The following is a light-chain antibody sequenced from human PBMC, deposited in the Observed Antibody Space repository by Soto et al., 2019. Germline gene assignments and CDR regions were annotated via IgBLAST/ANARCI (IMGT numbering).Light chain of an antibody. CDR3: QQYNNWPLYT. V-gene: IGKV3-15*01. J-gene: IGKJ2*01. Sequence: EIVMTQSPATLSVSPGERATLSCRASQSVSSNLAWYQQKPGQAPRLLIYGASSRATGIPARFSGSGSVTEFTLTISSMQSEDFAVDCGQQYNNWPLYTFGQGTKLEIK. CDR2: GAS. CDR1: QSVSSN.